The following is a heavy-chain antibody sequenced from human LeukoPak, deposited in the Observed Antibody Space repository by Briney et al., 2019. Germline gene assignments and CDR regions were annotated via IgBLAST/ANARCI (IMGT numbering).Heavy chain of an antibody. V-gene: IGHV3-23*01. CDR2: ISGSGGST. D-gene: IGHD3-22*01. CDR1: GFTFSSYA. J-gene: IGHJ4*02. Sequence: GGSLRLSCAASGFTFSSYAISWVRQAPGKGLEWVSAISGSGGSTYYADSVKGRFTISRDNSKNTLYLQMNSLRAEDTAVYYCARHSGGYYYDSSSPRKYYFDYWGQGTLVTVSS. CDR3: ARHSGGYYYDSSSPRKYYFDY.